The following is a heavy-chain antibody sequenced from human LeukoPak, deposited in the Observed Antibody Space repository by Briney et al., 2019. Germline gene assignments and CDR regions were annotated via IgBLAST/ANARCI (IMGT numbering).Heavy chain of an antibody. J-gene: IGHJ6*02. CDR2: ISGSGGST. CDR3: AKSIVLMVYAPPYYYGMDV. V-gene: IGHV3-23*01. Sequence: AGGSLRLSCAASGXTFSSYAMSWVRQAPGKGLEWVSAISGSGGSTYYADSVKGRFTISRDNSKNTLYLQMNSLRAEDTAVYYCAKSIVLMVYAPPYYYGMDVWGQGTTVTVSS. D-gene: IGHD2-8*01. CDR1: GXTFSSYA.